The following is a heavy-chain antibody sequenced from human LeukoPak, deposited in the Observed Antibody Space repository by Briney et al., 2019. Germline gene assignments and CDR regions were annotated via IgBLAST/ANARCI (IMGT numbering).Heavy chain of an antibody. D-gene: IGHD2-21*01. CDR2: IRSKAYGGTT. CDR3: TREPPEYCGGDC. CDR1: GFTFGDYA. V-gene: IGHV3-49*04. Sequence: GRSLRLSCTVSGFTFGDYAMSWVRQVPGKGLEWVGFIRSKAYGGTTEYAASVKGRFTISRDKSKSIAYLQMNSLKSEDTAVYYCTREPPEYCGGDCWGQGTLVTVSS. J-gene: IGHJ4*02.